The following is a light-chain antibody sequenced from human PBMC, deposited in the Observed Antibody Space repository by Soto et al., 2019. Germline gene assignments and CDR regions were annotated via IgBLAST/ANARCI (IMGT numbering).Light chain of an antibody. CDR1: NIGDKD. J-gene: IGLJ3*02. V-gene: IGLV3-21*02. Sequence: SSVLAQPPSVSVAPRQTARITCGGNNIGDKDVHWYQQKPGQAPVLVVYDSSDRPSGIPERFSGSNSGNTATLTISGVEAGDEADYYCQVWDSRRDHSVFGGGTKLTVL. CDR3: QVWDSRRDHSV. CDR2: DSS.